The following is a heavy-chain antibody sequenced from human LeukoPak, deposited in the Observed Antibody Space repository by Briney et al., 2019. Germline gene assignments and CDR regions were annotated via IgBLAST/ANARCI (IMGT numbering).Heavy chain of an antibody. CDR2: ISSSGSTI. J-gene: IGHJ5*02. CDR3: ARVLGNYDFWSGYSHDWFDP. Sequence: GGSLRLSCVASGFSFRSYWMDWVRQAPGKGLEWVSYISSSGSTIYYADSVKGRFTISRDNAKNSLYLQMNSLRAEDTAVYYCARVLGNYDFWSGYSHDWFDPWGQGTLVTVSS. V-gene: IGHV3-48*04. CDR1: GFSFRSYW. D-gene: IGHD3-3*01.